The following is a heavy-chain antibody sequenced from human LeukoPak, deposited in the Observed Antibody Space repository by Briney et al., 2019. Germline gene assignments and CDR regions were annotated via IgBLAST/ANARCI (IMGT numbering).Heavy chain of an antibody. V-gene: IGHV3-21*01. D-gene: IGHD2-2*01. CDR3: ARGFCTSASCYGSY. CDR1: GFTFSSYA. Sequence: PGRSLRLSCAASGFTFSSYAMHWVRQAPGKGLEWVSSISSSSSSIYYADSVKGRFTISRDNAKKSLYLQMNSLRAEDTAMYYCARGFCTSASCYGSYWGQGTLVTVSS. CDR2: ISSSSSSI. J-gene: IGHJ4*02.